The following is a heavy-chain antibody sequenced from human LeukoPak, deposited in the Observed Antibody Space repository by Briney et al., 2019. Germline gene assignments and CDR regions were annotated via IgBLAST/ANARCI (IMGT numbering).Heavy chain of an antibody. CDR3: ARDKKAVAGKTTPGWFDP. V-gene: IGHV3-48*01. Sequence: GGSLRLSCAASGFTFSGYSMNWVRQAPGKGLEWVSYISSSSSTIYYADSVKGRFTISRDNAKNSLYLQMNSLRAEDTAVYYCARDKKAVAGKTTPGWFDPWGQGTLVTVSS. CDR2: ISSSSSTI. J-gene: IGHJ5*02. D-gene: IGHD6-19*01. CDR1: GFTFSGYS.